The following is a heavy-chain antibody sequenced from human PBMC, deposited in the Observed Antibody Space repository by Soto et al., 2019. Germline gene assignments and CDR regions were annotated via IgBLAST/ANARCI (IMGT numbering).Heavy chain of an antibody. CDR3: ASRPPEDHYYGVFDY. Sequence: GGSLRLSCAASGFTFSAHWMTWVRQAPGRGLEWVANIKQDGTEKYYVDSVKGRFTISRDNARNSLFLQMNSLRVEDTAVYYCASRPPEDHYYGVFDYWGRRAPVTVSS. J-gene: IGHJ4*02. CDR2: IKQDGTEK. CDR1: GFTFSAHW. D-gene: IGHD3-3*01. V-gene: IGHV3-7*01.